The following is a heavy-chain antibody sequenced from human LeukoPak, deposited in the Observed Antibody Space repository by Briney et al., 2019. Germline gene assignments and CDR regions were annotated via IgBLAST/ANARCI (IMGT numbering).Heavy chain of an antibody. J-gene: IGHJ4*02. CDR3: ARRVRRIQLWFSH. CDR1: GGSFSGYH. CDR2: INHSGST. Sequence: SETLSLTCAVYGGSFSGYHWSWIRQPPGKGLEWIGEINHSGSTNYNPSLKSRVTISVDTSKKQFSLKLSSVTAADTAVYYCARRVRRIQLWFSHWAEGTLLTVSS. D-gene: IGHD5-18*01. V-gene: IGHV4-34*01.